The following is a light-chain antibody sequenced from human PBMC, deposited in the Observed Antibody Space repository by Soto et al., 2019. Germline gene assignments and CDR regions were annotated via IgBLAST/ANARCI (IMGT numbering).Light chain of an antibody. CDR3: QQYNNWPFS. V-gene: IGKV3-15*01. J-gene: IGKJ5*01. CDR1: QGVTTH. CDR2: DVS. Sequence: EIVMTQSPDTLSVSPGDRATLTCRAGQGVTTHFAWYQQKSGQSPRLIIYDVSIRATGVPARFSATGSETDCTLTISGLQSGDASVYFCQQYNNWPFSLGQGTRLEIK.